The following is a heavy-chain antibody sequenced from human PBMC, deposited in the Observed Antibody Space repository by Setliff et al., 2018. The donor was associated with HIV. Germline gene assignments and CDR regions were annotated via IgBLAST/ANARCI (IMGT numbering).Heavy chain of an antibody. CDR1: GGSFSDYF. D-gene: IGHD1-26*01. V-gene: IGHV4-34*01. CDR3: AGGPGTTSIDY. Sequence: SETLSLTCGVYGGSFSDYFWSWIRQSPGKGLEWIGEINHSGSTNYNPSLKSRVTISVDTSKNQFSLKLSSVTAADAAVYYCAGGPGTTSIDYWAQGTLVTVSS. J-gene: IGHJ4*02. CDR2: INHSGST.